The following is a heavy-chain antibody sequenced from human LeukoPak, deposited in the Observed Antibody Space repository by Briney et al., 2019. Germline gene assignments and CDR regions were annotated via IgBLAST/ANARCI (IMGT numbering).Heavy chain of an antibody. Sequence: PGGSLRLSCAASGFTFSSYSMNWARQAPGKGLEWVSCISSSSSYLYYSDSVKGRFTISRDSAKNSLYLQMNSLRAEDTAVYYCARGGYDSSGHYYKFPFDYWGQGTLVTVSS. D-gene: IGHD3-22*01. CDR1: GFTFSSYS. CDR2: ISSSSSYL. V-gene: IGHV3-21*01. CDR3: ARGGYDSSGHYYKFPFDY. J-gene: IGHJ4*02.